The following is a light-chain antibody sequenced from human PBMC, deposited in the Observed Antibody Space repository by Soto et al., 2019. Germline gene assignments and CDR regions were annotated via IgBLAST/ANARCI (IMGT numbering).Light chain of an antibody. V-gene: IGKV3-11*01. CDR2: DAS. CDR1: QYITIY. CDR3: QQYGGTPPIT. Sequence: EIVLRQSPATLSLSPGERATLSFRASQYITIYLAWYQQKPGQAPRLLIYDASNRATGIPARFSGSGSGTDFTLTISRLEPEDFAVYYCQQYGGTPPITFGQGTRLEI. J-gene: IGKJ5*01.